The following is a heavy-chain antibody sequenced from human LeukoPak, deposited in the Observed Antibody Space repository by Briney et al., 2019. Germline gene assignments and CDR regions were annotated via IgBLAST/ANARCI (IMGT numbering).Heavy chain of an antibody. CDR2: ISYDGSNK. D-gene: IGHD3-10*02. J-gene: IGHJ4*02. V-gene: IGHV3-30-3*01. CDR1: GFTFSSYA. Sequence: PGGSLRLSCAASGFTFSSYAMHWVRQAPGKGLEWVAVISYDGSNKYYADSVKGRFTISRDNSKNTLYLQMNSLRAEDTAVYYCARDAPHNYYVDYWGQGTLVTVSS. CDR3: ARDAPHNYYVDY.